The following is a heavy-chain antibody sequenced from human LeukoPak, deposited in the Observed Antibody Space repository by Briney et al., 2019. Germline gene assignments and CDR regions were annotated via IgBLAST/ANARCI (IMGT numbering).Heavy chain of an antibody. D-gene: IGHD2-21*02. Sequence: GVSLRLSCAASGVTLSSFEMNWVRQAPGKGLEWVSYISSSGRTIYYADSVRGRFTISRDNAKNSLYLQMNSLRAEDTAVYYCARDLVVVTGISDYWGQGTLVTVSS. CDR1: GVTLSSFE. V-gene: IGHV3-48*03. CDR3: ARDLVVVTGISDY. J-gene: IGHJ4*02. CDR2: ISSSGRTI.